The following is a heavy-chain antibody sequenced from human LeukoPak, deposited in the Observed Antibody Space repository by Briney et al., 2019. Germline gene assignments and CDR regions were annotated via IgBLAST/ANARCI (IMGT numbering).Heavy chain of an antibody. D-gene: IGHD6-13*01. CDR1: GGSISSGRYY. V-gene: IGHV4-61*02. CDR3: ARVSSSSWYGPSAGFDP. CDR2: ISTSGYT. J-gene: IGHJ5*02. Sequence: SETLSLTCTVSGGSISSGRYYWSWIRQPAGKGLEWLGRISTSGYTHYKPSLKSRVIISVDTSKNQLSLTLSSVTAADTAVYYCARVSSSSWYGPSAGFDPWGQGTLVTVSS.